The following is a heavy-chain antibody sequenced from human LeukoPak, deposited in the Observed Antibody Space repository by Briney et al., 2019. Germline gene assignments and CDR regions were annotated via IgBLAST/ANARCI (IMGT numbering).Heavy chain of an antibody. CDR2: IYSGGST. CDR3: ASPSATSGGSVGY. V-gene: IGHV3-53*01. CDR1: GFTVSSNY. J-gene: IGHJ4*02. Sequence: GGSLRLSCPASGFTVSSNYMSWVRQPPGKGLGGVSVIYSGGSTYYADSVKGRFTISRDNSKNTLYLQMNSLRAEDTAVYYCASPSATSGGSVGYWGQGTLVTVSS. D-gene: IGHD2-15*01.